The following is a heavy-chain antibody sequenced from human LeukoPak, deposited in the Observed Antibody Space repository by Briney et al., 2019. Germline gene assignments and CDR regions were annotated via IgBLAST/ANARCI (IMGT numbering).Heavy chain of an antibody. D-gene: IGHD3-22*01. Sequence: GASVKVSCKASGYTFTSYGISCVRQAPGQGLEWMGWISAYNGNTNYAQKLQGRVTMTTDTSTSTAYMELRSLRSDDTAVYYCAVGGDSCGYDDGYFDYWGQGTLVTVSS. CDR3: AVGGDSCGYDDGYFDY. CDR1: GYTFTSYG. J-gene: IGHJ4*02. V-gene: IGHV1-18*01. CDR2: ISAYNGNT.